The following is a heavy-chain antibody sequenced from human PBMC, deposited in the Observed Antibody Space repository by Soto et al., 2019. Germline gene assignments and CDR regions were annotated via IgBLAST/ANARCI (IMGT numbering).Heavy chain of an antibody. J-gene: IGHJ4*02. CDR1: GGTFRNYP. V-gene: IGHV1-69*02. CDR2: IFPLTDIP. CDR3: ARGPLVVLNYFES. Sequence: QVQQVQSGTEVKKPGSSVKVSCKASGGTFRNYPINWVRQAPGQGLEWMGSIFPLTDIPDYAQNFQARRTISADKSTSTAYMELSSLTSDDTAMYFCARGPLVVLNYFESWGQGTLVTVSS.